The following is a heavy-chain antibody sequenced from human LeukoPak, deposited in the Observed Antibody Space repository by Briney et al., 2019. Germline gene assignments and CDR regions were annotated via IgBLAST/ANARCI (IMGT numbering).Heavy chain of an antibody. J-gene: IGHJ4*02. CDR1: GYTFTSYG. CDR2: ISAYNGNT. D-gene: IGHD3-22*01. CDR3: ARAGPRITMIVVVITHFDY. V-gene: IGHV1-18*01. Sequence: ASVKGSCKASGYTFTSYGISWVRQAPGQGLGWMGWISAYNGNTNYAQKLQGRVTMTTDTSTSTVYMELRSLRSDDTAVYYCARAGPRITMIVVVITHFDYWGQGTLVTVSS.